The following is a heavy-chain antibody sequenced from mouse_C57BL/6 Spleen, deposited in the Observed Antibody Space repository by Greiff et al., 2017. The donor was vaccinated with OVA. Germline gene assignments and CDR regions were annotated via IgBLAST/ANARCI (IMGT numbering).Heavy chain of an antibody. CDR1: GYTFTSYW. V-gene: IGHV1-55*01. CDR3: AGDGYYSEFDY. CDR2: IYPGSGST. Sequence: QVQLKQSGAELVKPGASVKMSCKASGYTFTSYWITWVKQRPGQGLEWIGDIYPGSGSTNYNEKFKSKATLTVDTSSSTAYMQLSSLTSEDSAVYYCAGDGYYSEFDYWGQGTTLTVSS. J-gene: IGHJ2*01. D-gene: IGHD2-3*01.